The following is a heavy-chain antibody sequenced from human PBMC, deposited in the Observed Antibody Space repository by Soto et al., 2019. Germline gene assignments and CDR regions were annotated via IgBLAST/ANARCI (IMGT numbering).Heavy chain of an antibody. Sequence: SLRLSCAASGFTVSSNYMSWVRQAPGKGLEWGSVIYSGGSTYYADSVKGRFTISRDNSKNTLYLQMNSLRAEDTAVYYFSREGNVVVPAAMRAFDIWGQWTMVTVSS. V-gene: IGHV3-66*01. D-gene: IGHD2-2*01. CDR2: IYSGGST. CDR3: SREGNVVVPAAMRAFDI. J-gene: IGHJ3*02. CDR1: GFTVSSNY.